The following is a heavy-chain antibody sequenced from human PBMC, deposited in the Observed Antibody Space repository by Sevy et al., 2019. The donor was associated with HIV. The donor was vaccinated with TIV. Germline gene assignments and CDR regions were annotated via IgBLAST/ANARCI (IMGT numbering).Heavy chain of an antibody. Sequence: SETLSLTCTVSGGSISSGGYYWSWIRQQPGKGLGWFGYIYYSGSTYYTPSLKSRVTISVDTSKNQFSLRVTSVTAADTAVDYCASGGGLELPIDYWGQGTLVTVSS. D-gene: IGHD1-7*01. V-gene: IGHV4-31*03. CDR1: GGSISSGGYY. J-gene: IGHJ4*02. CDR2: IYYSGST. CDR3: ASGGGLELPIDY.